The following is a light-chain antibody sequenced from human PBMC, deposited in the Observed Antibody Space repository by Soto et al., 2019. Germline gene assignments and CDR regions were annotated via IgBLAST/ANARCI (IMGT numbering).Light chain of an antibody. Sequence: EIVLTQSPATLSLSPGERATLPCRASQSVSSYLAWYQQKPGQAPRLLIYDAYNRATGIQARFSGSGSGTDFTLTIRSLEPEDFAVYYCKQRSNWPITFGQGTRLEIK. CDR1: QSVSSY. V-gene: IGKV3-11*01. J-gene: IGKJ5*01. CDR3: KQRSNWPIT. CDR2: DAY.